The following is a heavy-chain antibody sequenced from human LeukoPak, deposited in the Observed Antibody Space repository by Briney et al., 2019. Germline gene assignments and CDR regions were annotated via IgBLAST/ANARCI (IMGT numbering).Heavy chain of an antibody. J-gene: IGHJ4*02. CDR2: IYSGGST. CDR1: GFSVSSNY. CDR3: ARIRYYYDSSGPGYYFDY. Sequence: GGSLRLSCAASGFSVSSNYMSWVRQAPGKGLEWVSVIYSGGSTYYADSVKGRFTISRDNSKNTLYLQMNSLRAEDTAVYYCARIRYYYDSSGPGYYFDYWGQGTLVTVPS. V-gene: IGHV3-53*01. D-gene: IGHD3-22*01.